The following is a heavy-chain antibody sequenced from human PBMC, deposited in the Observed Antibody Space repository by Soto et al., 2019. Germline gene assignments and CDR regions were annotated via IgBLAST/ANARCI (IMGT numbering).Heavy chain of an antibody. V-gene: IGHV1-46*03. J-gene: IGHJ4*02. CDR3: ARDEVVAATPWYYFDY. CDR2: INPSGGST. D-gene: IGHD2-15*01. Sequence: GASVKVSCKASGYTFTSYYMHWVRQAPGQGLEWMGIINPSGGSTSYAQKFQGRVTMTRDTSTSTVYMELSSLRSEDTAVYYCARDEVVAATPWYYFDYWGQGTLVTVSS. CDR1: GYTFTSYY.